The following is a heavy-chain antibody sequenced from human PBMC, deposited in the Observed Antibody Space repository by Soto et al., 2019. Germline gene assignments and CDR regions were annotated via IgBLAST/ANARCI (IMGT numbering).Heavy chain of an antibody. CDR2: IIPIFGTA. J-gene: IGHJ4*02. V-gene: IGHV1-69*13. D-gene: IGHD5-12*01. Sequence: SVKVSCKASGGTFSSYAISWVRQAPGQGLEWMGGIIPIFGTANYAQKFQGRVTITADESTSTAYMELSSLRSEDTAVYYCARVRDGYRIFDYWGPGTLVTVSS. CDR3: ARVRDGYRIFDY. CDR1: GGTFSSYA.